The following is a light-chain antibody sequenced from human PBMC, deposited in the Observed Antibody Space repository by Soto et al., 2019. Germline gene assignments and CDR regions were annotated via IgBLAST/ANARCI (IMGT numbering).Light chain of an antibody. CDR3: QQYGASPFT. Sequence: DIQMTQSPSSLSASMGDRVTITCRASQAIGNFLAWYQQRPGKVPKLLIYGASTRATDIPDRFSATGSGTDFSLTISGVEPEDSAVYYCQQYGASPFTFGPGTRLEI. V-gene: IGKV1-NL1*01. CDR2: GAS. J-gene: IGKJ3*01. CDR1: QAIGNF.